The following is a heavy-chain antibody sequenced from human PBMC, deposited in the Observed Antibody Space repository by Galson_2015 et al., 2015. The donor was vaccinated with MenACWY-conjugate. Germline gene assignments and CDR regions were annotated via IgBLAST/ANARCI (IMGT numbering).Heavy chain of an antibody. CDR1: GASISSYY. J-gene: IGHJ6*02. V-gene: IGHV4-59*01. Sequence: ATLSPTCPLSGASISSYYWSWVRPPPGGGLEWIGYISYRGGTNYNPSLKSRVTISVDTSKNQFYLKLSSVTAADTAVYYCARDRVIYDSSGYSQTYGMDFWGQGTTVTVPS. D-gene: IGHD3-22*01. CDR3: ARDRVIYDSSGYSQTYGMDF. CDR2: ISYRGGT.